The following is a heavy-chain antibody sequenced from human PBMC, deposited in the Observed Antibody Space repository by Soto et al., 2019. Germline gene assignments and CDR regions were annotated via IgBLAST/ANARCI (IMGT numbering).Heavy chain of an antibody. CDR1: GFTFSSYA. J-gene: IGHJ4*02. Sequence: EVQLLESGGGLVQPGGSLRLSCAASGFTFSSYAMSWVRQAPGKGLEWVSAISGSGGSTYYADSVKGRFTISRDNSKNTLCLQMNSLRAEDTAVYYCAKGITIFGVVPMDFDYWGQGTLVTVSS. V-gene: IGHV3-23*01. CDR3: AKGITIFGVVPMDFDY. CDR2: ISGSGGST. D-gene: IGHD3-3*01.